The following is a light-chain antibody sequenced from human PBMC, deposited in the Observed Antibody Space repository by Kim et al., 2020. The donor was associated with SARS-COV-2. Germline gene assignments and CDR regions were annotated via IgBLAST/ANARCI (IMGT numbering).Light chain of an antibody. CDR3: ATWDDSLDGWV. V-gene: IGLV1-44*01. Sequence: QSVVTQPPSASGTPGQEITISCSGSSSNIGINLVNWYQHLPGTAPKLLISSNNRRPSGVPDRFSGSKSGTSASLAIRGLQSEDEADYYCATWDDSLDGWVFGGGTQLTVL. J-gene: IGLJ3*02. CDR1: SSNIGINL. CDR2: SNN.